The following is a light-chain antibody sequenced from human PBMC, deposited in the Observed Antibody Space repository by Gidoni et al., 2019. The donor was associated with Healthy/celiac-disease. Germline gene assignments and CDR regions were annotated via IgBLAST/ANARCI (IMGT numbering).Light chain of an antibody. CDR1: QSISSY. V-gene: IGKV1-39*01. Sequence: DIQMTQSPSSLSASVGDRVTITCRASQSISSYLNWYQQKPGKAPKLLIYAASSLQSGVPSRFSGSGSGTDFTLTIRSLQPEDFATYYCQQSYSTPLVTFGGGTKVEIK. CDR3: QQSYSTPLVT. J-gene: IGKJ4*01. CDR2: AAS.